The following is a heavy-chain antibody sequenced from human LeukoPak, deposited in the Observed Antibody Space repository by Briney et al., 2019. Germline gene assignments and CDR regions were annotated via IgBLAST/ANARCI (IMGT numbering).Heavy chain of an antibody. Sequence: SETLSLTCTVSGYSISSGYYWGWIRQPPGKGLEWIGSIYHSGSTYYNPSLNSRVTISVDTSKNQFSLKLSSVTAADTAVYYCARGDCSSTICYSPMDVWGKGTTVTVSS. CDR3: ARGDCSSTICYSPMDV. CDR2: IYHSGST. J-gene: IGHJ6*03. V-gene: IGHV4-38-2*02. D-gene: IGHD2-2*01. CDR1: GYSISSGYY.